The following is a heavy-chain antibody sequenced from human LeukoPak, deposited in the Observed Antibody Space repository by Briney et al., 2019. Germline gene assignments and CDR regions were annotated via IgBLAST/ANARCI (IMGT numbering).Heavy chain of an antibody. CDR2: IIPIFGTA. J-gene: IGHJ3*02. Sequence: SVKVSCKASGGTFSSYAISWVRQAPGQGLEWMGGIIPIFGTANYAQKFQGRVTITADESTSTAYMELSSLRSEDTAVYYCARPSPAVTIFGVVISRGAFDIWGQGTMVTVSS. CDR1: GGTFSSYA. V-gene: IGHV1-69*13. CDR3: ARPSPAVTIFGVVISRGAFDI. D-gene: IGHD3-3*01.